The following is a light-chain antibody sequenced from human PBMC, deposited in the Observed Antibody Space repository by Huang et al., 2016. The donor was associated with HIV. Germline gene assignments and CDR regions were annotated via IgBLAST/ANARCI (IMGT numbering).Light chain of an antibody. J-gene: IGKJ2*01. CDR1: QSITTY. V-gene: IGKV1-39*01. Sequence: DIQMTQSPSSLSASVGDRVNITCRASQSITTYLNWYRQKPGKAPKLLIYRASTLQSGVPSRFSGSGSGADFTLTISTLQPEDFVTYYCQQSYSTLPMYTFGQGTKLEIK. CDR2: RAS. CDR3: QQSYSTLPMYT.